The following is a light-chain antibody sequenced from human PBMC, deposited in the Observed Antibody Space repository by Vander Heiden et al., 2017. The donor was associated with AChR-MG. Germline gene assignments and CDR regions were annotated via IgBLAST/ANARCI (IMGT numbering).Light chain of an antibody. V-gene: IGKV3-15*01. CDR3: QQYINWPGT. J-gene: IGKJ2*01. CDR2: GAS. Sequence: EIVMTQSPATLSVSPGERATLPCRASQSVSSYLAWYQQKPGQAPRLLIYGASTRATGIPARFSGSGSGTEFTLTISSLQSEDFAVYYCQQYINWPGTFGQGTKLEIK. CDR1: QSVSSY.